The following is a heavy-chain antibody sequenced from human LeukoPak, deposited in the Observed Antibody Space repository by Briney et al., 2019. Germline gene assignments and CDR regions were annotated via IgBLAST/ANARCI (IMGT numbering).Heavy chain of an antibody. D-gene: IGHD2-15*01. CDR2: IYPGDSDT. CDR3: ARHVVVAATSWFDP. Sequence: GESLKISCKVSGYIFTSYWIGWVRQMPGKGLAWMGIIYPGDSDTRYSPSFQGQVTISADKSISTAYLQWSSLKASDTAMYYCARHVVVAATSWFDPWGQGTLVTVSS. V-gene: IGHV5-51*01. CDR1: GYIFTSYW. J-gene: IGHJ5*02.